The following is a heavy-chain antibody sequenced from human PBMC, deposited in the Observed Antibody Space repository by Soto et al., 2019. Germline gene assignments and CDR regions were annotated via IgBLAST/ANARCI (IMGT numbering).Heavy chain of an antibody. CDR1: GFTFSSYS. V-gene: IGHV3-48*02. Sequence: GGSLRLSCAASGFTFSSYSMNWVRQAPGKGLEWVSYISSSSTIYYADSVKGRFTISRDNAKNSLYLQMNSLRDEDTAVYYCARASGSVDDAFDIWGQGTMVTVSS. CDR3: ARASGSVDDAFDI. D-gene: IGHD1-26*01. CDR2: ISSSSTI. J-gene: IGHJ3*02.